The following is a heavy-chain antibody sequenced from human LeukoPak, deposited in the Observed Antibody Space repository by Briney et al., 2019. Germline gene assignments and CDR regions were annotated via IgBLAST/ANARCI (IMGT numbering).Heavy chain of an antibody. J-gene: IGHJ6*03. CDR1: GFTFSSYS. CDR2: ISSSSSYI. V-gene: IGHV3-21*01. D-gene: IGHD3-22*01. CDR3: ARPYDSSGYYPPYYYYMDV. Sequence: GGSLRLSCAASGFTFSSYSMNWVRQAPGKGLEWVSSISSSSSYIYYADPVKGRFTISRDNAKNSLYLQMNSLRAEDTAVYYCARPYDSSGYYPPYYYYMDVWGKGTTVTVSS.